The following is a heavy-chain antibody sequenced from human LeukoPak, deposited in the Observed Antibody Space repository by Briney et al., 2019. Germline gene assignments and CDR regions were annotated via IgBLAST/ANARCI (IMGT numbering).Heavy chain of an antibody. Sequence: GGSLRLSCAASGFTFSSYAMHWVRQAPGKGLEWVAVISYDGSNKYYADSVKGRFTISRDNSKNTLYLQMNSLRAEDTAVYYCARDGDLGYSYGAHYFDYWGQGTLVTVSS. D-gene: IGHD5-18*01. CDR1: GFTFSSYA. CDR3: ARDGDLGYSYGAHYFDY. V-gene: IGHV3-30*04. J-gene: IGHJ4*02. CDR2: ISYDGSNK.